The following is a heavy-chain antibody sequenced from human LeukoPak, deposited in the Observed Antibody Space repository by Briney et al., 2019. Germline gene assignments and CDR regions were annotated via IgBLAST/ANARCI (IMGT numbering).Heavy chain of an antibody. CDR3: ARGGSGSGWYGMRYFDL. D-gene: IGHD6-19*01. Sequence: PGGSLRLSCAASGFTFSSYWMHWVRQAPGKGLVWVSRINSDGSSTSYADSVKGRFTISRDNAKNTLYLQMNSLRAEDTAVYYCARGGSGSGWYGMRYFDLWGRGTLVTVSS. V-gene: IGHV3-74*01. CDR2: INSDGSST. J-gene: IGHJ2*01. CDR1: GFTFSSYW.